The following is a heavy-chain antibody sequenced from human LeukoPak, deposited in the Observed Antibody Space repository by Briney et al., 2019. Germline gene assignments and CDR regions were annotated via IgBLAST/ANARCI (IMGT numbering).Heavy chain of an antibody. D-gene: IGHD2-15*01. CDR1: GGSISSYY. V-gene: IGHV4-59*01. J-gene: IGHJ4*02. Sequence: PSETLSLTCTVSGGSISSYYWSWIRQPPGKGLEWIGYIYYSGSTNYNPSLKSRVTISVDTSKNQFSLKLSSVTAADTAVYYCARVAPYSGWMGFDYWGQGTLVTVSS. CDR2: IYYSGST. CDR3: ARVAPYSGWMGFDY.